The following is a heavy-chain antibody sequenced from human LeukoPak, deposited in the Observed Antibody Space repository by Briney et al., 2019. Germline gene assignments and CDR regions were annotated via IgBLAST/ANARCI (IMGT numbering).Heavy chain of an antibody. Sequence: SVKVSCKASGGTFSSYAISWVRQAPGQGLEWMGRIIPILGIANYAQKFQGRVTVTADKSTSTAYMELSSLRSGDTAVYYCARSYGSGSYLTSFYAFDIWGQGTMVTVSS. CDR2: IIPILGIA. V-gene: IGHV1-69*04. CDR3: ARSYGSGSYLTSFYAFDI. D-gene: IGHD3-10*01. J-gene: IGHJ3*02. CDR1: GGTFSSYA.